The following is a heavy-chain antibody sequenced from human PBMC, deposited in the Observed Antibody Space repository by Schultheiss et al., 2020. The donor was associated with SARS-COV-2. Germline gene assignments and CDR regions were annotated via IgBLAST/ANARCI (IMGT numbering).Heavy chain of an antibody. V-gene: IGHV3-13*01. D-gene: IGHD1-26*01. CDR1: GFTFSSYA. J-gene: IGHJ6*02. CDR2: IGTAGDT. CDR3: ARGRFGATWRYYYGMDV. Sequence: GESLKISCAASGFTFSSYAMHWVRQAPGKGLEWVSAIGTAGDTYYPGSVKGRFTISRENAKNSLYLQMNSLRGGDTAVYYYARGRFGATWRYYYGMDVWGQGTTVTVSS.